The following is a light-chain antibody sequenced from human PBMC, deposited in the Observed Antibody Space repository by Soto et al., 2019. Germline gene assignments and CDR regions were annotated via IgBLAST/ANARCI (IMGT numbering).Light chain of an antibody. CDR1: QTIDIW. CDR2: KAS. Sequence: DIQMTQSPSTLSASVGDRVSITCRASQTIDIWLAWYQQKPGKAPKLLIYKASNLESGVPSRFSGSASGTEFTLTISSLQPDDVATYYCQQYKSYLWTFGQGTRVEI. CDR3: QQYKSYLWT. J-gene: IGKJ1*01. V-gene: IGKV1-5*03.